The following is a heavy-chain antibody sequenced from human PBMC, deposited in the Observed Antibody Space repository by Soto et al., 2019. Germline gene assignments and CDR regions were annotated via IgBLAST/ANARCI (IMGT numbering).Heavy chain of an antibody. J-gene: IGHJ4*02. CDR3: STEAYSTNDIWYRASL. D-gene: IGHD2-8*01. V-gene: IGHV3-15*01. Sequence: EVQLVESGGGLVQPGGSLRLSCAVSGITFTKAWMSWVRQAPGKGLEWVGRIKSKTDGGTADYAAPLKSRCTISRDDSKYTLFLQMNSLNTEYTAVYYCSTEAYSTNDIWYRASLWGQGTLVTVSS. CDR1: GITFTKAW. CDR2: IKSKTDGGTA.